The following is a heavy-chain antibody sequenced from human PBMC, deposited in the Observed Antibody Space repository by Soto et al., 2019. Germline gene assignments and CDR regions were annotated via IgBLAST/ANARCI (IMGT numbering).Heavy chain of an antibody. D-gene: IGHD6-6*01. Sequence: EVQLLESGGGLVQPGGSLRLSCAASGFTFSSYAMSWVRQAPGKGLEWVSAISGSGGSTYYADSMKGRFTISRDNSKNTLYLQMNSLRAEDTAVYYCAKGELEYSSPSYFDYWGQGTLVTVSS. J-gene: IGHJ4*02. CDR2: ISGSGGST. CDR3: AKGELEYSSPSYFDY. V-gene: IGHV3-23*01. CDR1: GFTFSSYA.